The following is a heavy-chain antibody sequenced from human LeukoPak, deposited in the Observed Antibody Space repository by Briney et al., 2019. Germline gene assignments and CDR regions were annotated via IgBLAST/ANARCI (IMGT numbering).Heavy chain of an antibody. J-gene: IGHJ3*02. V-gene: IGHV3-7*01. CDR3: AREDYGDAFDI. CDR2: INQDGGEI. D-gene: IGHD4-17*01. CDR1: GFSFKSHW. Sequence: GRSLRLSCAASGFSFKSHWMSWVRQAPGKGLEWVANINQDGGEIYYVDSVKGRFTISRDNAKNSLYLQMNSLSADDAAVYYCAREDYGDAFDIWGLGTMVTVSS.